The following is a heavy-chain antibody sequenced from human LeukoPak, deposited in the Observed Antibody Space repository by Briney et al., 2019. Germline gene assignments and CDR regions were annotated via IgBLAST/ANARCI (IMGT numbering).Heavy chain of an antibody. D-gene: IGHD4-17*01. Sequence: PSETLSLTCTVSGGSISSYYWSWIRQPPGKGLDWIGYIYYSGSTNYNPSLKSRVTISVDTSKNQFSLKLSSVTAADTAVYYCARGDSGTVTEGYYFDSWGQGTLVTVSS. J-gene: IGHJ4*02. CDR2: IYYSGST. CDR3: ARGDSGTVTEGYYFDS. V-gene: IGHV4-59*01. CDR1: GGSISSYY.